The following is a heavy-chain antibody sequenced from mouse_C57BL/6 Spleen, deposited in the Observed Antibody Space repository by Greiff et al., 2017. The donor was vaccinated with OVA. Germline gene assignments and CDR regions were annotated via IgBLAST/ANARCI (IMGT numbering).Heavy chain of an antibody. CDR1: GYTFTSYG. CDR3: ARDYDYDVEFDAY. CDR2: IYPRSGNT. V-gene: IGHV1-81*01. J-gene: IGHJ3*01. Sequence: QVQLKQSGAELARPGASVKLSCKASGYTFTSYGISWVKQRTGQGLEWIGEIYPRSGNTDYNEKFKGKATLTADKSSSTAYMELRSLTSEDSAVYFCARDYDYDVEFDAYWGQGTLVTVSA. D-gene: IGHD2-4*01.